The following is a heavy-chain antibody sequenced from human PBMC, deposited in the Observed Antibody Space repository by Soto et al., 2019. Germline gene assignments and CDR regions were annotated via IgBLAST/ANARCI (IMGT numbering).Heavy chain of an antibody. CDR1: GFTFSSYA. J-gene: IGHJ4*02. Sequence: EVQLLESGGGLVQPGGSLRLSCAASGFTFSSYAMSWVRQAPGKGLEWVSAISGSGGSTYYADSVKGRFTISRDNSKNTLYLQMNSLRAEDTAVYYCAKDAPTYYDFWSGYPTYFDYWGQGTPVTVSS. V-gene: IGHV3-23*01. CDR2: ISGSGGST. D-gene: IGHD3-3*01. CDR3: AKDAPTYYDFWSGYPTYFDY.